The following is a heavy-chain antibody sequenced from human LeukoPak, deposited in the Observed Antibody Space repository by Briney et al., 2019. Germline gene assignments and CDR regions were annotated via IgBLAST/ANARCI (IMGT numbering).Heavy chain of an antibody. Sequence: SETLSLTCAVSGGSISSSNWWSWVRQPPGKGLEWIGEIYHSGSTNYSPSLKSRVTISVDKSKNQFSLKLSSVTAADTAVYYCASPSLMSGEPSYFDFWGQGTLVSVSA. CDR3: ASPSLMSGEPSYFDF. D-gene: IGHD4-17*01. J-gene: IGHJ4*02. V-gene: IGHV4-4*02. CDR2: IYHSGST. CDR1: GGSISSSNW.